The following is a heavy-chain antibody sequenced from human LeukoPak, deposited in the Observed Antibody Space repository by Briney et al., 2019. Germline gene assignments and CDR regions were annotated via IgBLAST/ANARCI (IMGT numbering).Heavy chain of an antibody. D-gene: IGHD1-14*01. Sequence: PGGSLRLSCAASGFTFSSYSMNWVRQAPGQGLEGVSSISSSSSYIYYADSVKGRFTISRDNAKNSLYLQMNSLRAEDTAVYYCARAAPTGDAFDIWGQGTMVTVSS. CDR1: GFTFSSYS. J-gene: IGHJ3*02. CDR2: ISSSSSYI. CDR3: ARAAPTGDAFDI. V-gene: IGHV3-21*01.